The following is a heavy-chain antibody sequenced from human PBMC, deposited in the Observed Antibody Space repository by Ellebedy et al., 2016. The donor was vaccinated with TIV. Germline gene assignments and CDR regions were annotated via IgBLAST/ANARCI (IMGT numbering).Heavy chain of an antibody. CDR2: ISAYNGNT. CDR1: GYTFTSYG. Sequence: ASVKVSCXASGYTFTSYGISWVRQAPGQRLEWMGWISAYNGNTNYAQKLQGRVTMTTDTSTSTAYMELRRLRSGDTAVYYCARMLGYGSSFPTDPWGQGTLVTVSS. J-gene: IGHJ5*02. CDR3: ARMLGYGSSFPTDP. D-gene: IGHD6-13*01. V-gene: IGHV1-18*01.